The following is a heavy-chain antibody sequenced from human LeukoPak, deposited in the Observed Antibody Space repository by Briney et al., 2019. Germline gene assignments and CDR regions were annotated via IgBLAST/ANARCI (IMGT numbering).Heavy chain of an antibody. D-gene: IGHD5-12*01. V-gene: IGHV3-66*01. J-gene: IGHJ4*02. Sequence: GGSLRLSCAASGFTFSSYAMSWVRQAPGKGLEWVSVIYSGGSSYYADSVKGRFAISKDNSKNTVYLQMNSLRVEDTAVYYCARGMAGYGGYDYWGQGTLVTVSS. CDR3: ARGMAGYGGYDY. CDR2: IYSGGSS. CDR1: GFTFSSYA.